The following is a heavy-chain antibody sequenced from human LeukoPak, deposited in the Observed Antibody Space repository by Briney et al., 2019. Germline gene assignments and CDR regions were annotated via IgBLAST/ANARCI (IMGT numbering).Heavy chain of an antibody. D-gene: IGHD3-10*01. CDR1: GYTFTSYY. J-gene: IGHJ4*02. V-gene: IGHV1-46*01. CDR3: ARRIKAGSGSYYYFDY. CDR2: INPSGGST. Sequence: ASVKVSCKASGYTFTSYYMHWVRQAPGQGLEWMGIINPSGGSTSYAQKFQGRVTMTRDMSTSTVYMELSSLRSEDTAVYYCARRIKAGSGSYYYFDYWGQGTLVTVSP.